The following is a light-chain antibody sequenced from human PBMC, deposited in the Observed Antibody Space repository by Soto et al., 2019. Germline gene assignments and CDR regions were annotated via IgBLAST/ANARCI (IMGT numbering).Light chain of an antibody. V-gene: IGKV2-28*01. J-gene: IGKJ1*01. CDR3: MQALQTPWT. CDR1: RSLLHSNGYNY. Sequence: DIVMTQSPLSLPVTPGEPASISCRSSRSLLHSNGYNYLDWYLQKPGQSPQLLIYLGSNRASGVPDRFSGSGSGTDFTLEISRVEAEDVGVYYCMQALQTPWTFGQGTKVDI. CDR2: LGS.